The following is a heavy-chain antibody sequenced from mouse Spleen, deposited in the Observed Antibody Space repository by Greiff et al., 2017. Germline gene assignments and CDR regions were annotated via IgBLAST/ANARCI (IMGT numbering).Heavy chain of an antibody. V-gene: IGHV5-6*01. J-gene: IGHJ2*01. CDR3: ARDGVVAPLDY. Sequence: EVKLMESGGDLVKPGGSLKLSCAASGFTFSSYGMSWVRQTPDKRLEWVATISSGGSYTYYPDSVKGRFTISRDNAKNTLYLQMSSLKSEDTAMYYCARDGVVAPLDYWGQGTTLTVSS. CDR2: ISSGGSYT. D-gene: IGHD1-1*01. CDR1: GFTFSSYG.